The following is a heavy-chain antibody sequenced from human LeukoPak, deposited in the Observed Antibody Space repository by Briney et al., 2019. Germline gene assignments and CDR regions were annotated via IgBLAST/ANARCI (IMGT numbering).Heavy chain of an antibody. V-gene: IGHV3-21*01. CDR1: GFTFSSYR. CDR3: ARGYLYGDFPPDLDY. D-gene: IGHD4-17*01. Sequence: KPGGSLRLSCAASGFTFSSYRMTWVRQAPGKGLEWVSSISSSSSYIYYADSVKGRFTISRDNAKNSLYLQMNSLRAEDTAVYYCARGYLYGDFPPDLDYWGQGTLVTVSS. J-gene: IGHJ4*02. CDR2: ISSSSSYI.